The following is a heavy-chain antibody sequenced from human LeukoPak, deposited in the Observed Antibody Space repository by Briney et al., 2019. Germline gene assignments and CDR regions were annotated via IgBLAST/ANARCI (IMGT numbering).Heavy chain of an antibody. CDR1: GDSVSTNRAT. Sequence: SQTLSLTCAISGDSVSTNRATWTWLRQSPSRGLEWLGRTYYRPKWNTDYAVSMRSRITINPDTSKNQFSLQLSSVTPEDTAVYYCARLVGAAWFDSWGQGTLVTVSS. CDR3: ARLVGAAWFDS. D-gene: IGHD1-26*01. J-gene: IGHJ5*01. V-gene: IGHV6-1*01. CDR2: TYYRPKWNT.